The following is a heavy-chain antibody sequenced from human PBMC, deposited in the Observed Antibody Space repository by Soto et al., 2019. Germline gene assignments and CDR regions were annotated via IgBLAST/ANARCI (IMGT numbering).Heavy chain of an antibody. V-gene: IGHV3-30*18. CDR2: ISYDGSNK. CDR1: GFTFSSYG. D-gene: IGHD2-8*01. Sequence: QVQLVESGGGVVQPGRSLRLSCAASGFTFSSYGMHWVRQAPGKGLEWVAVISYDGSNKYYADSVKGRFTISRDNSKNTLYMQMNSLRAEDTAVYYCAKALTVYSPLYYYYGMDVWGQGTTVTVSS. J-gene: IGHJ6*02. CDR3: AKALTVYSPLYYYYGMDV.